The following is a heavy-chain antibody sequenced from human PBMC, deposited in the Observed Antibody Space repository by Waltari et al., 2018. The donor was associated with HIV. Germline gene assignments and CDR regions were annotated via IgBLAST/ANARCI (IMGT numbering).Heavy chain of an antibody. D-gene: IGHD1-20*01. Sequence: QLQLQESGPGLVKPSETLSLTCTVSGGSISSSSYYWGWIRQPPGKGLEWIGSIYYSGSTYYNPSLKSRVTISVDTSKNQFSLKLSSVTAADTAVYYCARHQRSNWNLSWFDPWGQGTLVTVSS. CDR3: ARHQRSNWNLSWFDP. CDR1: GGSISSSSYY. V-gene: IGHV4-39*01. J-gene: IGHJ5*02. CDR2: IYYSGST.